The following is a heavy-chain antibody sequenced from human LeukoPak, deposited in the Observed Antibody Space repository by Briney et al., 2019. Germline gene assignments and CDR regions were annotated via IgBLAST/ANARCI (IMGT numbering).Heavy chain of an antibody. CDR2: IYPGDSGT. V-gene: IGHV5-51*01. CDR1: GHSFTSYW. D-gene: IGHD6-13*01. CDR3: ATYSSTWGAFVDY. Sequence: GESLKISCKGSGHSFTSYWIAWVRQMPGKGLEWMGIIYPGDSGTRYNPSFQGQVTISADKSISTAYLQWSSLKASDTAMYYCATYSSTWGAFVDYWGQGTLVTVSS. J-gene: IGHJ4*02.